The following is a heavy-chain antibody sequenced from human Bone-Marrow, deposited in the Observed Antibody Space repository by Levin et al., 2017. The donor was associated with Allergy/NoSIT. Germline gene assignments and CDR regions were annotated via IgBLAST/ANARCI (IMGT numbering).Heavy chain of an antibody. J-gene: IGHJ3*02. Sequence: GGSLRLSCEASGFSFSSYEMNWVRQAPGGGLEWVASITTSGTTKSYAVSVAGRFTIFRDNAKNSLSLQMNSLRAEDTALYYCARDSLGDAFDIWGQGTVVTVSS. V-gene: IGHV3-48*03. CDR3: ARDSLGDAFDI. CDR2: ITTSGTTK. CDR1: GFSFSSYE. D-gene: IGHD3-16*01.